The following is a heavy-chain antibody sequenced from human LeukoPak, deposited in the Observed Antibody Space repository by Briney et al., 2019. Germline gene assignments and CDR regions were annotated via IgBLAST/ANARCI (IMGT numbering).Heavy chain of an antibody. CDR3: ARHEGIQLWFESFDY. D-gene: IGHD5-18*01. Sequence: PSETLSLTCTVSGGSISSSSYYWGWIRQPPGKGLEWIGSIYYSGSTYYNPSLKSRVTISVDTSKNQFSLKLSSVTAADTAVYYCARHEGIQLWFESFDYWGQGTLVTVSS. CDR2: IYYSGST. J-gene: IGHJ4*02. CDR1: GGSISSSSYY. V-gene: IGHV4-39*01.